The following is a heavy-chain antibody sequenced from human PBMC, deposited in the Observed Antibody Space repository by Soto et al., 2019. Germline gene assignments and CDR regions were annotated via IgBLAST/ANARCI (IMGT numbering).Heavy chain of an antibody. V-gene: IGHV3-21*01. CDR2: ISSSSSYI. J-gene: IGHJ4*02. D-gene: IGHD3-10*01. CDR3: ATTPRAYWFGELLPR. CDR1: GFTFSSYS. Sequence: EVQLVESGGGLVKPGGSLRLSCAASGFTFSSYSMNWVRQAPGKGLEWVSSISSSSSYIYYADSVKGRFTISRDNAKNPLYLQMNSLRAEDTAVYYCATTPRAYWFGELLPRWGQGTLVTVSS.